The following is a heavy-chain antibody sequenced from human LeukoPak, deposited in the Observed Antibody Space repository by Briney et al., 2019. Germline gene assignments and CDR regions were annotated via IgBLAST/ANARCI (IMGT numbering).Heavy chain of an antibody. CDR2: IYYSGST. D-gene: IGHD3-22*01. CDR3: ARLGRGDYDYDSSGYQNWFDP. V-gene: IGHV4-59*08. CDR1: GGSISSYY. Sequence: PSETLSLTCTVSGGSISSYYWSWIRQPPGKGLEWIGYIYYSGSTNYNPSLKSRVTISVDTSKNQFSLKLSSVTAADTAVYYCARLGRGDYDYDSSGYQNWFDPWGQGTLITVSS. J-gene: IGHJ5*02.